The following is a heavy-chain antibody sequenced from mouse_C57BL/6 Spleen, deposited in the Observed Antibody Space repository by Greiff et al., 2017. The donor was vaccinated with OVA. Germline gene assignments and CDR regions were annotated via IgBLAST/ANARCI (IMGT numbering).Heavy chain of an antibody. J-gene: IGHJ3*01. CDR3: ARDDYGFAY. D-gene: IGHD2-4*01. Sequence: DVKLQGSGPGLVKPSQSLSLTCSVTGYSITSGYYWNWIRQFPGNKLEWMGYISYDGSNNYNPSLKNRISITRDTSKNQFFLKLNSVTTEDTATYYCARDDYGFAYWGQGTLVTVSA. CDR1: GYSITSGYY. CDR2: ISYDGSN. V-gene: IGHV3-6*01.